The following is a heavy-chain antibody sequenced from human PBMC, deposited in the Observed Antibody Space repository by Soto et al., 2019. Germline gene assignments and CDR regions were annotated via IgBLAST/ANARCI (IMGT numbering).Heavy chain of an antibody. CDR2: ISSSSSYI. CDR3: ARYTIFGVVIAFDY. Sequence: GGSLRLSCAASGFTFSSYSMNWVRQAPGKGLEWVSSISSSSSYIYYADTVKGRFTISRDNAKNSLYLQMNSLRADDTAVYYCARYTIFGVVIAFDYWGQGTLVTVSS. CDR1: GFTFSSYS. D-gene: IGHD3-3*01. V-gene: IGHV3-21*06. J-gene: IGHJ4*02.